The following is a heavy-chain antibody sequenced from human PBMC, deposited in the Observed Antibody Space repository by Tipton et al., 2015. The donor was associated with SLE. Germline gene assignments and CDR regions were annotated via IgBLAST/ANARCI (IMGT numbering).Heavy chain of an antibody. Sequence: SLRLSCAASGFTFSFYATHWVRQSPGKGLEWVAGVSDDGRNKYYLDSVKGRFTISRDNVENTLYLQMNSLRSEDTAVYYCARGYTGYYFDYWGQGTLVTGSS. CDR1: GFTFSFYA. CDR2: VSDDGRNK. CDR3: ARGYTGYYFDY. J-gene: IGHJ4*02. D-gene: IGHD3-9*01. V-gene: IGHV3-30*04.